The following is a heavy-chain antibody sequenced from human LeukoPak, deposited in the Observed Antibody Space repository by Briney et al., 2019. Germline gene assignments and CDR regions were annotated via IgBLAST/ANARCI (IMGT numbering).Heavy chain of an antibody. J-gene: IGHJ4*02. CDR2: IIPIFGTA. CDR1: GGTFSSYA. V-gene: IGHV1-69*13. D-gene: IGHD5-12*01. CDR3: ASRIGSGYGGYDYAGDY. Sequence: GASVKVSCKASGGTFSSYAISWVRQAPGQGLEWMGGIIPIFGTANYAQKFQGRVTITADESTSTAYMELSSLRSEDTAVYYCASRIGSGYGGYDYAGDYWGQGTLVTVSS.